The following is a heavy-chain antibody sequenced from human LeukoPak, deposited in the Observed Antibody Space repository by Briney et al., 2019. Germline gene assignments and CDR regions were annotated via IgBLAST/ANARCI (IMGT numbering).Heavy chain of an antibody. D-gene: IGHD6-13*01. V-gene: IGHV4-4*02. Sequence: SETLSLTCAVSGGSISSSNWWSWVRQPPGKGLEGIGEIYHSGSTNYNPSLKSRVTISVDTSKNQFSLKLSSVTAADTAVYYCARRCGSSWGEADNWFDPWGQGTLVTVSS. J-gene: IGHJ5*02. CDR1: GGSISSSNW. CDR2: IYHSGST. CDR3: ARRCGSSWGEADNWFDP.